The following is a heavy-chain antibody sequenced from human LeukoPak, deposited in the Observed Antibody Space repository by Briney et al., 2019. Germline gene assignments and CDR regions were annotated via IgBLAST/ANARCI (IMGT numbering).Heavy chain of an antibody. V-gene: IGHV1-2*02. CDR1: GYTLTELS. CDR3: AGSLGYCTSNVCYLKY. J-gene: IGHJ4*02. Sequence: ASVKVSCKVSGYTLTELSMHWVRQAPGQGLEWMGWINPNSGGTNYAQKFQGRVTMTRDTSISTAYMELSRLRSDDTAVYYCAGSLGYCTSNVCYLKYWGQGTLVTVSS. D-gene: IGHD2-8*01. CDR2: INPNSGGT.